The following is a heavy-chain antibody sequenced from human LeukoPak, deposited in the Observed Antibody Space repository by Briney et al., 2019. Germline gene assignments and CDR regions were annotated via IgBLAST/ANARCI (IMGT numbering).Heavy chain of an antibody. V-gene: IGHV3-11*01. D-gene: IGHD2-15*01. J-gene: IGHJ4*02. CDR3: ARDHDSLGY. CDR1: GFTFSDHY. CDR2: ISDSGTTI. Sequence: GGSLRLSCAASGFTFSDHYMSWIRQAPGRGLEWISYISDSGTTIYYADSVRGRFTISRDNAKNSLFLQMSRLRAEDTAVYYCARDHDSLGYWGQGTLVTVSS.